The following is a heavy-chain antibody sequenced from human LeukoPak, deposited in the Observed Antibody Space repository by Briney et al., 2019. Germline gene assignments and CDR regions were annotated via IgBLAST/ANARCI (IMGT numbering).Heavy chain of an antibody. CDR1: GIAFRSFT. V-gene: IGHV3-21*01. D-gene: IGHD3-22*01. J-gene: IGHJ4*02. CDR3: ATVYYDSSAYGDLDS. CDR2: ITPTSTST. Sequence: GGSLRLSCAASGIAFRSFTMHWVRQAPGKGLEWVSSITPTSTSTVYADSEKGRFTISRDNAKNSLYLQMNSLRAEDTAVYHCATVYYDSSAYGDLDSWGQGTPVTVSS.